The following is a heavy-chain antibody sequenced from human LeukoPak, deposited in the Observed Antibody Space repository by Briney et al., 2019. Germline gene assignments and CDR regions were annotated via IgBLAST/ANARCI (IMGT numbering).Heavy chain of an antibody. CDR1: GDSVTNTRYY. V-gene: IGHV4-39*07. CDR2: IYYTGDT. Sequence: SETLSLTCTVSGDSVTNTRYYWGWIRQPPGKGLEWIGTIYYTGDTYYNPSLKSRVTISVDTSKNQFSLKLSSVTAADTAVYYCARDVIVANWFDPWGQGTLVTVSS. CDR3: ARDVIVANWFDP. D-gene: IGHD2/OR15-2a*01. J-gene: IGHJ5*02.